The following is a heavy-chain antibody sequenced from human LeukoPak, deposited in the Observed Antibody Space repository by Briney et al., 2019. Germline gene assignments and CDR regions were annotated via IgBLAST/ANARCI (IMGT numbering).Heavy chain of an antibody. CDR2: ISGSGGST. V-gene: IGHV3-23*01. Sequence: GGSLRLSCAASGFTFSSYAMNWFRQAPGKGLEWVSAISGSGGSTYYADSVKGRFTISRDNSKNTLYLQMSSLRADDTAVYYCAKGKDDSSGWYFFYWGQGTLVTVSS. CDR3: AKGKDDSSGWYFFY. D-gene: IGHD6-19*01. CDR1: GFTFSSYA. J-gene: IGHJ4*02.